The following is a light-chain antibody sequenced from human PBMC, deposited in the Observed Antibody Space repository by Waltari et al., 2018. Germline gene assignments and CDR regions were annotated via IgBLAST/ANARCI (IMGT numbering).Light chain of an antibody. CDR3: SSYTSSGTPYV. CDR2: HFT. CDR1: RSNVGGHTY. V-gene: IGLV2-14*03. Sequence: QSALTQPASVSGSPGQSITISCTGTRSNVGGHTYVSWYQNHPGKAPKLIIYHFTDRPSGVSNRFSGSKFGNTASLTISGLQAEDEADYYCSSYTSSGTPYVFGTGTRVTVL. J-gene: IGLJ1*01.